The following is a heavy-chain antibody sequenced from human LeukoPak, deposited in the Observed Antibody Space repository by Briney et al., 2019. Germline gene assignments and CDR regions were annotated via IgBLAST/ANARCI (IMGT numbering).Heavy chain of an antibody. CDR2: IYPCDSDT. CDR1: GYSFTNYW. J-gene: IGHJ4*02. Sequence: GESLQISCKGSGYSFTNYWIGWVRQMPGKGLEWMGIIYPCDSDTRYSPSFQGQVTISADKSISTAYLQWSSLKASDTAMYHCARRGYCSTTTCYRLFDYWGQGTLVSVCS. D-gene: IGHD2-2*01. V-gene: IGHV5-51*01. CDR3: ARRGYCSTTTCYRLFDY.